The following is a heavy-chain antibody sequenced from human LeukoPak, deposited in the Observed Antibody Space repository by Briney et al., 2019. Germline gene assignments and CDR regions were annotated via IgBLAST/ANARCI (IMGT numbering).Heavy chain of an antibody. CDR1: GASVSGSNYY. CDR3: ARRSGTMIALWGNWFDP. J-gene: IGHJ5*02. Sequence: SETLSLTCAVSGASVSGSNYYWGWIRQPPGKGLEWIGEINHSGSTNSNPSLKSRVTISVDTSKNQFSLKLSSVTAADTAVYYCARRSGTMIALWGNWFDPWGQGTLVTVSS. V-gene: IGHV4-39*07. CDR2: INHSGST. D-gene: IGHD3-22*01.